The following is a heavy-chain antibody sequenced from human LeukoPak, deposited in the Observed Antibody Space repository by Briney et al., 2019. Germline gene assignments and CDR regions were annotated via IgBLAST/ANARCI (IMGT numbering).Heavy chain of an antibody. CDR1: GLTVSTYP. J-gene: IGHJ6*04. Sequence: PGGSLRLSCAASGLTVSTYPMSWVRQAPGKGLEWVSAISGSGGSTYYADSVKGRFTISRDNSKNTLYLQMNNLTGEDTAVYYCAKDHGVWGKGTTVTVSS. CDR2: ISGSGGST. CDR3: AKDHGV. V-gene: IGHV3-23*01.